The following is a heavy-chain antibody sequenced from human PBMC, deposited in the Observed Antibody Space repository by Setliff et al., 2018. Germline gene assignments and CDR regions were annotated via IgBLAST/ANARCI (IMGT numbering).Heavy chain of an antibody. Sequence: SETLSLTCAVYGGSFSGYYWSWIRQPPGKGLEWIGEINHGGSTNDNPSLKSRVTISVDTSKNQFSLKLSYVTAADTAVYYCARSPYVVVTAIPFDYWGQGTLVTVSS. V-gene: IGHV4-34*01. CDR1: GGSFSGYY. CDR2: INHGGST. CDR3: ARSPYVVVTAIPFDY. D-gene: IGHD2-21*02. J-gene: IGHJ4*02.